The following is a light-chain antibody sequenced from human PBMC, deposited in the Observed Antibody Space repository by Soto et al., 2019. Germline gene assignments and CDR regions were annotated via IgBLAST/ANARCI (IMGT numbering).Light chain of an antibody. J-gene: IGKJ3*01. CDR2: GAS. Sequence: AIRMTQSPSSLSASTGDRVTITCRASQGISSYLAWYQQKPGKAPNLLIYGASTLQSGVPSRFSGSGSGTDFALTISCLQSEDFATYYCQQYYSYPFTFGPGTKVDNK. V-gene: IGKV1-8*01. CDR1: QGISSY. CDR3: QQYYSYPFT.